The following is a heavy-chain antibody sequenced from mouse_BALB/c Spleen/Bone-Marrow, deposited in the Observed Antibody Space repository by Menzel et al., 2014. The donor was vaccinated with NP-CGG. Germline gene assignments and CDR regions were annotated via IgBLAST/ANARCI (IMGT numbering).Heavy chain of an antibody. V-gene: IGHV1-22*01. CDR1: GYSFTDYT. CDR2: FNPNNGGT. D-gene: IGHD1-1*02. CDR3: ARAGWYDY. J-gene: IGHJ2*01. Sequence: EVQVQQSGPELVKPGSSVKMSCKTSGYSFTDYTIHWVKQSHGKSLEWIGGFNPNNGGTNYNQKFKAKATLTVNKSSRTACMEFRSLTFEDSAVYYCARAGWYDYWGQGTTLTVYS.